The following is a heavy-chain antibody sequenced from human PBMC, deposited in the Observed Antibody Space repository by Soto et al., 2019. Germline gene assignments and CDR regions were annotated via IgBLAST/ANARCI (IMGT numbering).Heavy chain of an antibody. Sequence: EVQLVESGGDLVQRGGSLRLSCAASGFPFSSYWMHWVRHTPGKGLDWVARISGDGVTTYYADSVTGRFTVSRDNAKNXXXXQXSGLRAEDTAVYYCAREYYGLLTGYYTDYWGQGTLVSVSS. J-gene: IGHJ4*02. D-gene: IGHD3-9*01. CDR2: ISGDGVTT. CDR3: AREYYGLLTGYYTDY. CDR1: GFPFSSYW. V-gene: IGHV3-74*01.